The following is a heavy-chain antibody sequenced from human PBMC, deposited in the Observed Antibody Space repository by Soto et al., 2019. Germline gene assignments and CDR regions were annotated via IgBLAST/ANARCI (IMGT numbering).Heavy chain of an antibody. D-gene: IGHD2-2*01. CDR1: GFTFSNAW. CDR2: IKSKTDGGTT. V-gene: IGHV3-15*01. Sequence: GGSLRLSCAASGFTFSNAWMSWVRQAPGKGLEWVGRIKSKTDGGTTDYAAPVKGRFTISRDDSKNTLYLQMNSLKTEDTAVYYCTKDLEGYCSSTSCYVSDYWGQGTLVTGSS. CDR3: TKDLEGYCSSTSCYVSDY. J-gene: IGHJ4*02.